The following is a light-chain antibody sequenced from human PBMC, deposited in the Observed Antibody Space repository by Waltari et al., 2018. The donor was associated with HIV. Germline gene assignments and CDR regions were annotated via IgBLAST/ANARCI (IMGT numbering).Light chain of an antibody. CDR3: ASWDDSLSGPI. CDR2: NNN. J-gene: IGLJ2*01. Sequence: QSVLTQPPSASATPGQEVTISCSGSSSNIGSSAVNWYQQLPGTAPKLLIYNNNQRPAGVPDRFSGSKSGTSASLAIRGLQSEDEADYHCASWDDSLSGPIFGGGTKLTVL. CDR1: SSNIGSSA. V-gene: IGLV1-44*01.